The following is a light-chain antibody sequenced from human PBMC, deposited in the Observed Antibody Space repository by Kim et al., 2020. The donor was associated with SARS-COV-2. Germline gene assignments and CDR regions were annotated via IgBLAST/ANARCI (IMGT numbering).Light chain of an antibody. CDR3: QQYYSTPHT. Sequence: RATINFKSSQSVLYSANNKNYLGWYQQKPGQSPKLLIYWASARESGVPDRFSGSGSVTDFTLTISSLQAEDVAVYYCQQYYSTPHTFGQGTKL. V-gene: IGKV4-1*01. CDR2: WAS. CDR1: QSVLYSANNKNY. J-gene: IGKJ2*01.